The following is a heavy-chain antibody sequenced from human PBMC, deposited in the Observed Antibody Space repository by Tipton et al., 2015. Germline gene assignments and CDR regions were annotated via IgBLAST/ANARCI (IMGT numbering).Heavy chain of an antibody. CDR1: GFIFSGYD. J-gene: IGHJ4*02. CDR2: ISYDGSTK. V-gene: IGHV3-30*18. D-gene: IGHD3-22*01. CDR3: VKDGYYYDSGGYSPLDY. Sequence: SLRLSCAASGFIFSGYDIHWVRQAPGKGLEWVTVISYDGSTKYYADSVKGRFTISRDNSESTLYLQMNSLRAEDTAVYYCVKDGYYYDSGGYSPLDYWGQGTLVTVSS.